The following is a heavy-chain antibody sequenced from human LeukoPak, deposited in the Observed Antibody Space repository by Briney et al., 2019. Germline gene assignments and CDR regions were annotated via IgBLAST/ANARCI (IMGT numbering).Heavy chain of an antibody. J-gene: IGHJ3*02. CDR2: IYSGGST. D-gene: IGHD3-10*01. V-gene: IGHV3-53*01. CDR3: ARDASGVRGWVFDI. CDR1: GFTVSSNY. Sequence: GGSLRLSCAASGFTVSSNYMSWVRQAPGKGLEWGSVIYSGGSTYYADSVNGRFTISRDNSRNTLYPQMNSLRAEDTAVYYCARDASGVRGWVFDIWGQGTMVTVSS.